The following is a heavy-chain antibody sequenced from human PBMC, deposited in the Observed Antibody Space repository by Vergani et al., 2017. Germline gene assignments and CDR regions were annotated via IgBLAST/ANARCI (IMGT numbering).Heavy chain of an antibody. Sequence: EVQLVESGGGLVQPGRSLRLSCAASGFTFDDYAMHWVRQAPGKGLEWVSGISWNSGSIGYADSVKGRFTISRDNAKNSLYLQMNSLRAEDTALYYCAKDMNTKSTTGADFQHWDQGTLVTVSS. J-gene: IGHJ1*01. CDR1: GFTFDDYA. CDR2: ISWNSGSI. V-gene: IGHV3-9*01. D-gene: IGHD5/OR15-5a*01. CDR3: AKDMNTKSTTGADFQH.